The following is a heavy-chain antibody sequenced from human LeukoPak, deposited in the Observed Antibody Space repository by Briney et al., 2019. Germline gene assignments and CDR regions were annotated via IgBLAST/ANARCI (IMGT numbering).Heavy chain of an antibody. CDR3: ATLMGGTDLSDY. Sequence: ASVKVSCKASGGTFRTYAISWVRQAPGQGLEWMGRINPNSGGTNYPQKFQGRVTMTRDTSISTAYMELSRLRSDDTAAYYCATLMGGTDLSDYWGQGTLVTVSS. J-gene: IGHJ4*02. CDR2: INPNSGGT. CDR1: GGTFRTYA. D-gene: IGHD6-19*01. V-gene: IGHV1-2*06.